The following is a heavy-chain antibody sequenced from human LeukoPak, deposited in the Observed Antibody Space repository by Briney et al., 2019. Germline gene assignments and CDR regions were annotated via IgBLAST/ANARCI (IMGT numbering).Heavy chain of an antibody. V-gene: IGHV3-30*04. CDR1: GFTFSSYA. J-gene: IGHJ4*02. Sequence: PGGSLRLPCAASGFTFSSYAMHWVRQAPGKGLEWVAVISYDGSNKYYADSVKGRFTISRDNSKNTLYLQMNSLRAEDTAVYYCARAKRSYYYDSSGYFGYWGQGTLVTVSS. CDR3: ARAKRSYYYDSSGYFGY. D-gene: IGHD3-22*01. CDR2: ISYDGSNK.